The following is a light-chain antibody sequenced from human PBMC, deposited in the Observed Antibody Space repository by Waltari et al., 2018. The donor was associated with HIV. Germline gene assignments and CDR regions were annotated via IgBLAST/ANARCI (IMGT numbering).Light chain of an antibody. CDR2: AAS. V-gene: IGKV1-27*01. CDR1: QGISNY. Sequence: DIQMTQSPSSLSASVGDRVTLTCRASQGISNYLAWYQQKPGEVPKLLIYAASTLQSWVPSRFSGSGSGTDFTLTISSLQPEDVATYYCQKYSSVLGLTFGGGTKVEIK. J-gene: IGKJ4*01. CDR3: QKYSSVLGLT.